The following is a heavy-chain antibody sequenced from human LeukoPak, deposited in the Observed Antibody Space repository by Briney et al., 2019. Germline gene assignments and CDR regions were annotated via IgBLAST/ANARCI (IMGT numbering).Heavy chain of an antibody. CDR1: GGTFSSYT. V-gene: IGHV1-69*02. CDR2: IIPILGIA. J-gene: IGHJ4*02. CDR3: ARGGSALWDLDY. Sequence: SVKVSCKASGGTFSSYTISWVRQAPGQGLEWMGRIIPILGIASYAQKLQGRVTMTTDTSTSTAYMELRSLRSDDTAVYYCARGGSALWDLDYWGQGTLVTVSS. D-gene: IGHD1-26*01.